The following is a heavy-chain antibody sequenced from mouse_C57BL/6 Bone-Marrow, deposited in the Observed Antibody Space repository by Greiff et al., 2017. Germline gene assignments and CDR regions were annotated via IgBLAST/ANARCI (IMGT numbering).Heavy chain of an antibody. CDR3: AREPGFDV. J-gene: IGHJ1*03. V-gene: IGHV1-19*01. CDR2: INPYNGGT. CDR1: GYTFTDYY. Sequence: EVKLQESGPVLVKPGASVKMSCKASGYTFTDYYMNWVKQSHGKSLEWIGVINPYNGGTSYNQKFKGKATLTVDKSSSTAYMELNSLTSEDAAVYYCAREPGFDVWGTGTTVTVAS.